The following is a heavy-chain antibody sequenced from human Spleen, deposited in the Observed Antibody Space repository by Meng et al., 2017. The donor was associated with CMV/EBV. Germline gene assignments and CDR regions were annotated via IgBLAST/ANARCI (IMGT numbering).Heavy chain of an antibody. CDR2: TKYSGSA. J-gene: IGHJ4*02. D-gene: IGHD4-17*01. CDR1: GESVRSSNYY. CDR3: ARHQGHYGGIEY. V-gene: IGHV4-39*01. Sequence: SETLSLTCIVSGESVRSSNYYWAWIRQSPGKGLECIGGTKYSGSAYYNPSLKSRVIISADTSKNHFSLRLSSVTAADTAVYYCARHQGHYGGIEYWGQGTLVTVSS.